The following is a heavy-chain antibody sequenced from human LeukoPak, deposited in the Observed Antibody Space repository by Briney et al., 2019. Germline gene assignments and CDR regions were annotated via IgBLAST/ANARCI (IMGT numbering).Heavy chain of an antibody. J-gene: IGHJ4*02. D-gene: IGHD2-15*01. CDR2: INQDGTEK. CDR3: ASGWGPMVVSY. V-gene: IGHV3-7*01. CDR1: GFTFSNFW. Sequence: GGSLRLSCAASGFTFSNFWMIWVRQPPGKGREGGANINQDGTEKHFVGSVEGRFTIPRDNAKNSLYLQMTSLRVEDTAMYYCASGWGPMVVSYWGQGTLVTVSS.